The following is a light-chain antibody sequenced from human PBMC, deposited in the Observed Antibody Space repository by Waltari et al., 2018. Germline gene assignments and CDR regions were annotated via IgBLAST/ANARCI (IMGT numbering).Light chain of an antibody. CDR2: CAS. CDR1: QSVSRA. Sequence: EIVLTQSPGSLSSSPGERVTLSCRASQSVSRALAWYQQKPGQAPRLLIFCASNRDTGIPERVSGSGSETDFSLTISRLEPEDFAVYYCQHYVRLPATFGRGTKVEIK. CDR3: QHYVRLPAT. J-gene: IGKJ1*01. V-gene: IGKV3-20*01.